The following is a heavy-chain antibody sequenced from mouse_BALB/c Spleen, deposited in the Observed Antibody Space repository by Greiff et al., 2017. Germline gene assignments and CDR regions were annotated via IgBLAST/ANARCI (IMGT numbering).Heavy chain of an antibody. J-gene: IGHJ3*01. D-gene: IGHD2-1*01. CDR1: GYSFTSYW. CDR2: IDPSDSET. Sequence: QVQLKESGPQLVRPGASVKISCKASGYSFTSYWMHWVKQRPGQGLEWIGMIDPSDSETRLNQKFKDKATLTVDKSSSTAYMQLSSPTSEDSAVYYCAPYGNYPFAYWGQGTLVTVSA. V-gene: IGHV1S126*01. CDR3: APYGNYPFAY.